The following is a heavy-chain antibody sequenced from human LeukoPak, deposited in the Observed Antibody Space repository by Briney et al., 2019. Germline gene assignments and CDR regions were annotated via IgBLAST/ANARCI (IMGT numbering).Heavy chain of an antibody. CDR3: ARGAVEMATIRDYYYYYYMDV. CDR1: GFTFSSYS. D-gene: IGHD5-24*01. J-gene: IGHJ6*03. CDR2: ISSSSSTI. V-gene: IGHV3-48*04. Sequence: PGGSLRLSCAASGFTFSSYSMNWVRQAPGKGLEWVSYISSSSSTIYYADSVKGRFTISRDNAKNSLYLQMNSLRAEDTAVYYCARGAVEMATIRDYYYYYYMDVWGKGTTVTVSS.